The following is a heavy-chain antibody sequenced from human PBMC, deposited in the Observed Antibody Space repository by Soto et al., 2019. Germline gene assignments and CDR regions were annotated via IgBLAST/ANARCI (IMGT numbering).Heavy chain of an antibody. CDR1: EFTFSKAW. Sequence: PGGSLRLSCAASEFTFSKAWMSWVRQAPGKGLEWVCRIKSNADGGTIDYAAPVKGRFTISRDDSKNMLYLQMNSLKTEDTAVYYCTTARRNSYGMDVWGQGTTVTVS. CDR2: IKSNADGGTI. CDR3: TTARRNSYGMDV. V-gene: IGHV3-15*01. J-gene: IGHJ6*02.